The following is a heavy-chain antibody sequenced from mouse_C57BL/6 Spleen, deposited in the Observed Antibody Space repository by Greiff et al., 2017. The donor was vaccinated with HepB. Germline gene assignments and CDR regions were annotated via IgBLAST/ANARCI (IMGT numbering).Heavy chain of an antibody. J-gene: IGHJ4*01. Sequence: EVKLVESGGGLVKPGGSLKLSCAASGFTFSDYGMHWVRQAPEKGLEWVAYISSGSSTIYYADTVKGRFTISRDNAKNTLFLQMTSLRSEDTAMYYCARDDGYYHYAKDYWGQGTSVTVSS. CDR3: ARDDGYYHYAKDY. D-gene: IGHD2-3*01. CDR2: ISSGSSTI. V-gene: IGHV5-17*01. CDR1: GFTFSDYG.